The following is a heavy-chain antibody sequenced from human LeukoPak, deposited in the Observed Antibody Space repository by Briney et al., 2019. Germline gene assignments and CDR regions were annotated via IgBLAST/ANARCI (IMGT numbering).Heavy chain of an antibody. D-gene: IGHD3-10*01. Sequence: GGSLRLSCAASGFIFNKYWMTWVRQAPGKGLEWVSGISGSGGSTFYADSVKGSFTISRDNSENTLYLQMNSLRAEDTAVYYCAKDITMVRGVIGYYGMDVWGQGTTVTVSS. V-gene: IGHV3-23*01. CDR3: AKDITMVRGVIGYYGMDV. CDR2: ISGSGGST. CDR1: GFIFNKYW. J-gene: IGHJ6*02.